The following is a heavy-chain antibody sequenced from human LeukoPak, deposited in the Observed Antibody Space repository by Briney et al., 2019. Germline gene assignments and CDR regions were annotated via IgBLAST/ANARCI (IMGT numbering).Heavy chain of an antibody. CDR3: ARDTNYDWLFQQDS. CDR2: IYTSGST. Sequence: PSETLSLTCTVSGVSISSYYWSWIRQPAGKGLEWIGRIYTSGSTNYNPSLKSRVTMSVDTSKNQFSLKLSSVTAADTGVYYCARDTNYDWLFQQDSWGQGTLVTVSS. D-gene: IGHD3-9*01. J-gene: IGHJ4*02. V-gene: IGHV4-4*07. CDR1: GVSISSYY.